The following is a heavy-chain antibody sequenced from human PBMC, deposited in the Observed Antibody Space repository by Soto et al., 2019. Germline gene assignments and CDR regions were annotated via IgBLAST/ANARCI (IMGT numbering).Heavy chain of an antibody. D-gene: IGHD2-15*01. CDR1: GGSISSGGYY. Sequence: QVQLQESGPGLVKPSQTLSLTCTVSGGSISSGGYYWSWIRQHPGKGLEWIGYIYYSGSIYYNPSLKSRVTISVDTSKNQFSLKLSSVTAADTAVYYCARGPDCSGGSCYSSDIWGQGTMVTVSS. V-gene: IGHV4-31*03. CDR2: IYYSGSI. J-gene: IGHJ3*02. CDR3: ARGPDCSGGSCYSSDI.